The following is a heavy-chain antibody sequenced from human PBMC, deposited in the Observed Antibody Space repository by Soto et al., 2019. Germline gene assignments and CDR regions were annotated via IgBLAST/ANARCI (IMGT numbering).Heavy chain of an antibody. CDR3: AKDRGNAAGPLAYYSDY. Sequence: QVQLVESGGGVVQPGRSLRLSCAASGFTFGNYGMHWVRQAPGKGPEWVAVISYDGSNKYYADSVKGRFTISRDNSKNTLYLQMNSLRPEDTAVYYCAKDRGNAAGPLAYYSDYWGQGTLVTVSS. J-gene: IGHJ4*02. D-gene: IGHD6-13*01. CDR1: GFTFGNYG. CDR2: ISYDGSNK. V-gene: IGHV3-30*18.